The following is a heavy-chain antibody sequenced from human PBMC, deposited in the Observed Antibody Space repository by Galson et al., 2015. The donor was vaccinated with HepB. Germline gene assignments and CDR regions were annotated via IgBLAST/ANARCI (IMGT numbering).Heavy chain of an antibody. D-gene: IGHD2-2*01. Sequence: SLRLSCAASGFTFSSYAMHWVRQAPGKGLEWVAVISYDGSNKYYADSVKGRFTISRDNSKNTLSLQMNSLRAEDTAVYYCARGEPAEMGDAFFGYWGQGTLVTVSS. J-gene: IGHJ4*02. CDR3: ARGEPAEMGDAFFGY. CDR1: GFTFSSYA. CDR2: ISYDGSNK. V-gene: IGHV3-30-3*01.